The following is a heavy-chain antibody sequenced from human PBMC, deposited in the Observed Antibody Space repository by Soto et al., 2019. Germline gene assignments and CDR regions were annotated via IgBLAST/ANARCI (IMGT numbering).Heavy chain of an antibody. V-gene: IGHV2-5*02. CDR2: IYWDDDK. CDR1: GFSLTTTHMG. CDR3: AHAGDYDLLSFDH. J-gene: IGHJ4*02. Sequence: QITLKESGPPLVRPAQPLTLTCAFSGFSLTTTHMGVAWIRQPPGQAREWLALIYWDDDKRYSPSLKNRLAISTDTSRNRVVLTITNMNPENTGTCFCAHAGDYDLLSFDHWGPGTLVTAS. D-gene: IGHD4-17*01.